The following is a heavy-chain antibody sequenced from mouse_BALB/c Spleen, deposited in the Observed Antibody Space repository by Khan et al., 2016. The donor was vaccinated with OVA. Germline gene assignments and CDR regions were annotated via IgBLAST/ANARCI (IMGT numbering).Heavy chain of an antibody. V-gene: IGHV1S137*01. Sequence: QVQLKESGPEVVRPGVSVKISCKGSGDTFSDYAIHWVKQSPAKSLEWIGVISIYNGNTNYNQKFKGKATMTVDKSSSTAYMELARLTSEDSAIYCGRRGDFLRWLRGMDYWGQGTSVTVSS. CDR3: RRGDFLRWLRGMDY. CDR2: ISIYNGNT. J-gene: IGHJ4*01. D-gene: IGHD2-2*01. CDR1: GDTFSDYA.